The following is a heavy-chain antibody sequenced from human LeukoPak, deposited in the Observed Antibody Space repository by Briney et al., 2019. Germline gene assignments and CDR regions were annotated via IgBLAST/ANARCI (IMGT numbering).Heavy chain of an antibody. CDR2: VSGSGGTT. Sequence: PGGSLRLSCAASGFPFSSYAMSWVRQALGRALEWVSAVSGSGGTTYYADSVKGRFTISRDNSKNTLYLQMNSLRAEDTAVYYCAKSDYYDSSGHPSSFEYWGQGTLVTVSS. V-gene: IGHV3-23*01. J-gene: IGHJ4*02. CDR3: AKSDYYDSSGHPSSFEY. CDR1: GFPFSSYA. D-gene: IGHD3-22*01.